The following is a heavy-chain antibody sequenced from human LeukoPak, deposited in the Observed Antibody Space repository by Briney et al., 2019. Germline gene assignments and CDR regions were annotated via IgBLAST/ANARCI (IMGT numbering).Heavy chain of an antibody. D-gene: IGHD3-3*01. J-gene: IGHJ4*02. Sequence: SETLSLTCTVSGGSISSYYWSWIRQPAGKGLEWIGRIYTSGSTNYNPSLKSRVTISVDTSKNQFSLKLSSVTAADTAVYYCARGRSIFGVVIIGIYFDYWGQGTLVTVSS. CDR1: GGSISSYY. CDR2: IYTSGST. CDR3: ARGRSIFGVVIIGIYFDY. V-gene: IGHV4-4*07.